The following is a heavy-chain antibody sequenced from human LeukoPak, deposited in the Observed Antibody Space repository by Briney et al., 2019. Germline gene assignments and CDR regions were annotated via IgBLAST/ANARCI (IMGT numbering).Heavy chain of an antibody. J-gene: IGHJ4*02. CDR1: GYTFTSYD. V-gene: IGHV1-8*01. Sequence: ASVKVSCKASGYTFTSYDINWVRQATGQGLEWMGWMNPSSGNTGYAQKFQGRVTMTRNTSIGTAYMELSSLRSEDTAVYYCARYSGYDRSSDYWGQGTLVTVSS. CDR2: MNPSSGNT. D-gene: IGHD5-12*01. CDR3: ARYSGYDRSSDY.